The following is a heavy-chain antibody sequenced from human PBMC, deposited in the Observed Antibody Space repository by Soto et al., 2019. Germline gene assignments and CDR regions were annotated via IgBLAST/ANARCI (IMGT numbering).Heavy chain of an antibody. CDR2: FVPLFGTT. CDR3: ATHGLGVSSPPYFDN. J-gene: IGHJ4*02. CDR1: GGTFSGYV. Sequence: QLVQSGSEVKKPGSSVKVSCQASGGTFSGYVVTWVRQAPGQGLEWMGEFVPLFGTTNYAQRFSGRITITADASTSTAYMELRTLRSDDTAVYYCATHGLGVSSPPYFDNWGQGTLVTVSS. D-gene: IGHD3-16*01. V-gene: IGHV1-69*19.